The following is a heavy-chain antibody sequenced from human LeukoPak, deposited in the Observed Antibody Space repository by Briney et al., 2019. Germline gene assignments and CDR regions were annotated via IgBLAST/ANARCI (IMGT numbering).Heavy chain of an antibody. CDR1: GGSFSGYY. CDR3: ASGSCTNGVCYGMEGSNWFDP. CDR2: INHGGST. J-gene: IGHJ5*02. D-gene: IGHD2-8*01. V-gene: IGHV4-34*01. Sequence: SETLSLTCAVYGGSFSGYYWSWIRQPPGKGLEWIGEINHGGSTNYNPSLKSRVTISVDTSKNQFSLKLSSVTAADTAVYYCASGSCTNGVCYGMEGSNWFDPWGQGTLVTVSS.